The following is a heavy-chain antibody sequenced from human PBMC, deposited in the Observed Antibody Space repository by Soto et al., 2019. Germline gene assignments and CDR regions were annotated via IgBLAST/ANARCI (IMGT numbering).Heavy chain of an antibody. CDR1: GFTFSSYA. CDR2: ITSNGGNT. V-gene: IGHV3-64*01. J-gene: IGHJ6*02. CDR3: ARRSPVSYVMDV. Sequence: EVQLVESGGGLVQPGGSLRLSCAASGFTFSSYAMHWVRQAPGKGLEYVSAITSNGGNTDYASSVKGRFTISRDNSKNTLYLQMGSLIAEDMAVYYCARRSPVSYVMDVWGQGTTVTVPS. D-gene: IGHD3-10*01.